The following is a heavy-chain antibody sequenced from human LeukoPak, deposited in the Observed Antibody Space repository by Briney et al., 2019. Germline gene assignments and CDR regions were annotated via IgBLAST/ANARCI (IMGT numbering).Heavy chain of an antibody. CDR2: IYYSGST. Sequence: SETLSLTCTVSGGSISSGGYYWSWIRQHPGKGLEWIGYIYYSGSTYYNPSLKSRVTISVDTSKNQFSLKLSSVTAADTAVYYCARGATIFGVVATNWSDPWGQGTLVTVSS. CDR3: ARGATIFGVVATNWSDP. D-gene: IGHD3-3*01. J-gene: IGHJ5*02. CDR1: GGSISSGGYY. V-gene: IGHV4-31*03.